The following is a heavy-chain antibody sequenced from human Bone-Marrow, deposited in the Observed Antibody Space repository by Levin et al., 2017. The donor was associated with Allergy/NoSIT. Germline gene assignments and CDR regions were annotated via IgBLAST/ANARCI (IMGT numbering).Heavy chain of an antibody. CDR2: IYPGDSNT. Sequence: GASVKVSCKSSGYIFSTYWIGWVRQLPGKGPECMGIIYPGDSNTRYSRSFQGRVTISADKSIRTAYLQWSSLKASDSAIYYCARLPAHYYGSGSYSYYFDYWGQGTLVTVSS. D-gene: IGHD3-10*01. CDR1: GYIFSTYW. J-gene: IGHJ4*02. V-gene: IGHV5-51*01. CDR3: ARLPAHYYGSGSYSYYFDY.